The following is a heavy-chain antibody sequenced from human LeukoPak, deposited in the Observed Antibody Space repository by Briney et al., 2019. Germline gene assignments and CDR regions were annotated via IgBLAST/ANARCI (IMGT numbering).Heavy chain of an antibody. CDR3: ARGFLLRSSTSQVAFDI. D-gene: IGHD2-2*01. CDR1: GGSFSGYY. J-gene: IGHJ3*02. CDR2: INHSGST. Sequence: SETLSLTCAVYGGSFSGYYWSWIRQPPGKGLEWIGEINHSGSTNYSPSLKSRVTISVDTSKNQFPLKLSSVTAADTAVYYCARGFLLRSSTSQVAFDIWGQGTMVTVSS. V-gene: IGHV4-34*01.